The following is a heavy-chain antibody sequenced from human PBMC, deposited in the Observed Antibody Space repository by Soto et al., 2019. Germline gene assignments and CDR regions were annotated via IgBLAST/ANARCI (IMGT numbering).Heavy chain of an antibody. Sequence: ASVKVSCKASGYAFTSYAMHWVRQAPGQRLEWMGWINAGNGNTKYSQKFQGRVTITRDTSASTAYMELSSLRSEDTAVYYCARDSEYSGYDYVPVKGYYYYYMDVWGKGTTVTVSS. V-gene: IGHV1-3*01. J-gene: IGHJ6*03. D-gene: IGHD5-12*01. CDR2: INAGNGNT. CDR3: ARDSEYSGYDYVPVKGYYYYYMDV. CDR1: GYAFTSYA.